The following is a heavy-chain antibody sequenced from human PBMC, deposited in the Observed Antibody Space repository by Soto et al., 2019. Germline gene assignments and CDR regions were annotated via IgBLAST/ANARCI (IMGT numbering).Heavy chain of an antibody. CDR1: GGSFSKYG. V-gene: IGHV1-69*01. CDR2: IIPMFGIG. CDR3: ARGYRENYFDDMDV. D-gene: IGHD1-26*01. Sequence: QVQLVQSGAEVKMPGSSVRVSCKASGGSFSKYGISWVRQAPGQGLEWMGGIIPMFGIGNYAEKFLGRVTITADESTSTSHMELSSLSSEYTAVYFCARGYRENYFDDMDVVGQGTTVTVSS. J-gene: IGHJ6*02.